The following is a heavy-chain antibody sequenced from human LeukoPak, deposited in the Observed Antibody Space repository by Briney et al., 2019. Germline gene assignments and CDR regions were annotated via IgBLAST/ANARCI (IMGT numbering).Heavy chain of an antibody. Sequence: GGSLRLSCAASGLTFSSYWMHWVRQAPGKGLVWVSRINSDGSSTSYADSVKGRFTISRDNAKNTLYLQMNSLRAEDTAVYYCAREGEGGATHFDYWGQGTLVTVSS. CDR1: GLTFSSYW. V-gene: IGHV3-74*01. J-gene: IGHJ4*02. CDR2: INSDGSST. D-gene: IGHD1-26*01. CDR3: AREGEGGATHFDY.